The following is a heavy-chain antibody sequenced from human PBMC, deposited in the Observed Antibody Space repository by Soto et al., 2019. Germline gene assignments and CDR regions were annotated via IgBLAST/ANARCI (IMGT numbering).Heavy chain of an antibody. D-gene: IGHD3-9*01. CDR3: VRAQAPDYDILTGYYRKHYYYYGMDV. CDR1: GFTFSSYS. CDR2: ISSSSSYI. J-gene: IGHJ6*02. V-gene: IGHV3-21*01. Sequence: EVQLVESGGGLVKPGGSLRLSCAATGFTFSSYSMNWVRQAPGKGLEWVSSISSSSSYIYYADSVKGRFTISRDNAKNSLYLQMNSLRAEDTAVYYCVRAQAPDYDILTGYYRKHYYYYGMDVWGQGTTVTVSS.